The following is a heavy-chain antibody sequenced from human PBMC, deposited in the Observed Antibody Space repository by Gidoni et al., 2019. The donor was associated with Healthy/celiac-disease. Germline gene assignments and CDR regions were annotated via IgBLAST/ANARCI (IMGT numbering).Heavy chain of an antibody. CDR3: ARAPSRIGSFYYYYYGMDV. V-gene: IGHV4-59*01. CDR2: IYYSGST. D-gene: IGHD2-15*01. J-gene: IGHJ6*02. Sequence: QVQLQESGPGLVKPSETLSLTCTVPGGSISSYYWSWIRQPPGKGLEWIGYIYYSGSTNYNPSLKSRVTISVDTSKNQFSLKLSSVTAADTAVYYCARAPSRIGSFYYYYYGMDVWGQGTTVTVSS. CDR1: GGSISSYY.